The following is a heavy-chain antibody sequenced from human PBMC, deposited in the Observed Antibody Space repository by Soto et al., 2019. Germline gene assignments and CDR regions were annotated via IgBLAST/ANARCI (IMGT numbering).Heavy chain of an antibody. V-gene: IGHV3-48*03. J-gene: IGHJ3*02. D-gene: IGHD3-16*01. CDR3: APRKFGSFNIAAFEI. CDR1: GFSFSTSE. CDR2: ISKSSVTT. Sequence: EVQLVESGGGLVQPGGSLRLSCAASGFSFSTSEMNCVRQAPGKGLEWISYISKSSVTTHYADSVKGRFTISRDNAKNSLFLEMNSLRVEDTALYYCAPRKFGSFNIAAFEIWGQGTMVTVSS.